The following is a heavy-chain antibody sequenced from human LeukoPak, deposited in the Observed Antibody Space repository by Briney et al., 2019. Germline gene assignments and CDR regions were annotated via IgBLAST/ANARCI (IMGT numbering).Heavy chain of an antibody. CDR1: GGSFHGYH. D-gene: IGHD3-10*01. Sequence: SETLSLTCAVYGGSFHGYHWSWIRQPPGKGLEWIGEINPSGSTNYNPSLKSRVTISVDTSKNQFSLKLSSVTAADTAVYYCARVDGSGSYSRFDPWGQGTLVTVSS. J-gene: IGHJ5*02. V-gene: IGHV4-34*01. CDR2: INPSGST. CDR3: ARVDGSGSYSRFDP.